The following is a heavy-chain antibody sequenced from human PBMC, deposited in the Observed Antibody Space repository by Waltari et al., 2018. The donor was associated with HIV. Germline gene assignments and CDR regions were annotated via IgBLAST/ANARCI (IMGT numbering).Heavy chain of an antibody. J-gene: IGHJ4*02. D-gene: IGHD3-10*01. CDR3: ASARETMGVDFDF. V-gene: IGHV1-69*08. CDR1: GGSFTSYS. Sequence: QVQLVQSGTEVRTPGSSVKVSCKASGGSFTSYSIHWVRPAPGQGLEWMGRVIPMSGTAMKAQKFQARVTISADKSTTTAYMELTSLRTEDTAVYYCASARETMGVDFDFWGQGTLVTVSS. CDR2: VIPMSGTA.